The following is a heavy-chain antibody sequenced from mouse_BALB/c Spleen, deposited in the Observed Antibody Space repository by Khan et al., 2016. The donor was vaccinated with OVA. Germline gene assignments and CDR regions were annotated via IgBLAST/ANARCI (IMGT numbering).Heavy chain of an antibody. CDR1: GYTFTNYG. J-gene: IGHJ3*01. Sequence: QIQLVQSGPELKKPGETVKISCKASGYTFTNYGMNWVKQAPGKGLKWMGWINTYTGEPTYADDFKGRFAFSLETSASTAYLQINNLKNENAATYFYASSSGNYWFAYWGQGTLVTGSA. CDR3: ASSSGNYWFAY. V-gene: IGHV9-3-1*01. CDR2: INTYTGEP. D-gene: IGHD2-1*01.